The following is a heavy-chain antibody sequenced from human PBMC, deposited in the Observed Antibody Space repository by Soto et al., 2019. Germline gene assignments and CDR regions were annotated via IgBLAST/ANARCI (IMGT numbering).Heavy chain of an antibody. CDR1: GFTFSSYS. J-gene: IGHJ5*01. CDR2: ISWDGGTT. V-gene: IGHV3-43*01. Sequence: GGSLRLSCAASGFTFSSYSMNWVRQAPGEGLEWVSLISWDGGTTYYTHSVKGRFTISRDNSKNSLYLQMNSLRPEDTALYYCAKDGSQKDDDGNWLGSWGQGTLVTSPQ. CDR3: AKDGSQKDDDGNWLGS. D-gene: IGHD3-16*01.